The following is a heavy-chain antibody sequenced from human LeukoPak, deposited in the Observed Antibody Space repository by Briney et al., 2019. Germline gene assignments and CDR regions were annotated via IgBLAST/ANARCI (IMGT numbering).Heavy chain of an antibody. CDR1: GGTFSSYA. D-gene: IGHD3-10*01. CDR2: IIPIFGTA. V-gene: IGHV1-69*06. J-gene: IGHJ3*02. CDR3: ASERGRDDAFDI. Sequence: SVKVSCKASGGTFSSYAISWVRQAPGQGREWMGGIIPIFGTANYAQKFQGRITITADKSTSTAYMELSSLRSEDTAVYYCASERGRDDAFDIWGQGTMVTVSS.